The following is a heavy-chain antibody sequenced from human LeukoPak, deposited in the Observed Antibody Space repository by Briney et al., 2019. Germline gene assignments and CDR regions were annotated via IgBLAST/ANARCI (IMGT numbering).Heavy chain of an antibody. J-gene: IGHJ4*02. CDR3: AKDGPLYFDY. Sequence: GGSLRLSCAASGFTFSNYAMSWVRQAPGKGLEWVSAISGSDGSTNYADSVKGRFTISRDNSKNTLYLQMNSLRAEDTAVYYCAKDGPLYFDYWGQGTLVTVSS. CDR2: ISGSDGST. V-gene: IGHV3-23*01. CDR1: GFTFSNYA.